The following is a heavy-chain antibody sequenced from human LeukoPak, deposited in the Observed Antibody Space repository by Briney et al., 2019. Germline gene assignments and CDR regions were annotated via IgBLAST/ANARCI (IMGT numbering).Heavy chain of an antibody. J-gene: IGHJ6*03. V-gene: IGHV4-59*01. CDR2: IYDIGST. Sequence: SETLSLTCTVSGGSISSYHWNWIRQSPGKGLEWIGYIYDIGSTTYNPSLKSRVTISVDPSKNQFSLKLSSVTAVDTAVYYCARGLPGYCSSTSCYAPYYYYMDVWGKGTTVTVSS. CDR1: GGSISSYH. CDR3: ARGLPGYCSSTSCYAPYYYYMDV. D-gene: IGHD2-2*01.